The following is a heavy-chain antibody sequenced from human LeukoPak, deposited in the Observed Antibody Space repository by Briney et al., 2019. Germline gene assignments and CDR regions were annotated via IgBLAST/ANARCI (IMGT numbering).Heavy chain of an antibody. Sequence: GGSLRLSCAASGFTVSSNYMSWVRQAPGKGLEWVSVIYSGGSTYYADSVKGRFTISRDNSKNTLYLQMNSLRAEDTAVYYCARDSSGWYMSYYYYMDVWGKGTTVTISS. V-gene: IGHV3-66*01. CDR3: ARDSSGWYMSYYYYMDV. J-gene: IGHJ6*03. CDR1: GFTVSSNY. CDR2: IYSGGST. D-gene: IGHD6-19*01.